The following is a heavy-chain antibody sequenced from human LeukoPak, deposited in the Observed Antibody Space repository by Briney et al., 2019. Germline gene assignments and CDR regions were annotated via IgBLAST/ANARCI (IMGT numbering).Heavy chain of an antibody. CDR2: ISNDGSNK. CDR3: ARPPQYSSTWYYFDF. D-gene: IGHD6-13*01. Sequence: SGGSLRLSCAASGFTFSRYGMHWVRQAPGKGLEWVAVISNDGSNKDYVDSVKGRFTISRDNPKNTVYLQMNSLRAEDSAVYYCARPPQYSSTWYYFDFWGQGTLVTVSS. J-gene: IGHJ4*02. CDR1: GFTFSRYG. V-gene: IGHV3-30*03.